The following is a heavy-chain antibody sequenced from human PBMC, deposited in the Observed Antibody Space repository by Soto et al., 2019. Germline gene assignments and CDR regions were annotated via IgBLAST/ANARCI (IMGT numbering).Heavy chain of an antibody. CDR2: IYYSGRSISYTGST. J-gene: IGHJ3*02. CDR3: ARACHYGGPDAIDI. CDR1: GGSIRSYY. D-gene: IGHD3-10*01. V-gene: IGHV4-59*01. Sequence: KASETLSLTCTVSGGSIRSYYWTWIRQPPGEGLEWIGFIYYSGRSISYTGSTTYNPSLKSRVNISIDTSKNQFSLKVTSLTAADTAVYSCARACHYGGPDAIDIWGQGTMVTVSS.